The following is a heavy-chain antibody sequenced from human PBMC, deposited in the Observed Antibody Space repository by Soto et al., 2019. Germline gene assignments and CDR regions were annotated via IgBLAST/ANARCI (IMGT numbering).Heavy chain of an antibody. CDR2: ISISSSYI. CDR3: AXDYRKNSGSPQDAFDI. CDR1: GFTFSSYS. Sequence: VRLSCGASGFTFSSYSMNWVRQAPGKGLELVSSISISSSYIYYADSVKGRFTISRDNAXSXXXXQXNXLXXXXTAXYYCAXDYRKNSGSPQDAFDIWGQGTMVTVSS. D-gene: IGHD1-26*01. J-gene: IGHJ3*02. V-gene: IGHV3-21*01.